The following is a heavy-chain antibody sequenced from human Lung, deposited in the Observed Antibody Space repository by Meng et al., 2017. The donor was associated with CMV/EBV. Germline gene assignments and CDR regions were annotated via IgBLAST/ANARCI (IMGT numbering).Heavy chain of an antibody. V-gene: IGHV3-7*01. J-gene: IGHJ3*01. D-gene: IGHD3-22*01. CDR1: GFTLSNYW. CDR2: IKRDGSEK. Sequence: GESLKISCAASGFTLSNYWMSWVRQAPGKGLEWVANIKRDGSEKYYVDSVTGRFTISRDNAKNSLYLHMNSLRAEDTAVYYCARVHSSKSGDAFDVWGQGXMVTVSS. CDR3: ARVHSSKSGDAFDV.